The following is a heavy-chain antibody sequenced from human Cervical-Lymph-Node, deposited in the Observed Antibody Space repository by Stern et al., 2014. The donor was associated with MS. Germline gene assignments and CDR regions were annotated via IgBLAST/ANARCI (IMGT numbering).Heavy chain of an antibody. V-gene: IGHV5-51*01. CDR2: VFPGVSDI. CDR1: GYTFTSYW. J-gene: IGHJ4*02. CDR3: ARQRYFDY. Sequence: EVHLVESGPEVKRPGESLKISCQASGYTFTSYWIGWVRQMPGKGLEWIADVFPGVSDIRYSPSSQGQVPITADNSSSTAYLQWNNLKASDAAIYYCARQRYFDYWGQGTLVTVSS.